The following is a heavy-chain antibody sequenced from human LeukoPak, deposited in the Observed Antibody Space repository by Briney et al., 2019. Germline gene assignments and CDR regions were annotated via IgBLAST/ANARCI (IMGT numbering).Heavy chain of an antibody. CDR1: GGPFNGYY. Sequence: SETLSLTCAVYGGPFNGYYWSWIRQPPGKGLEWIGEINHSGSTNYNPSLKSRVTISIHTSKNQFSLKLTSVTAADTAVYFCARGGTYFGFDYWGQGTLVTVSS. CDR3: ARGGTYFGFDY. D-gene: IGHD1-26*01. CDR2: INHSGST. J-gene: IGHJ4*02. V-gene: IGHV4-34*01.